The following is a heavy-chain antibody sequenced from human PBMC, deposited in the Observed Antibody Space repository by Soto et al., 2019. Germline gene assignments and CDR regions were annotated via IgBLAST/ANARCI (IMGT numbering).Heavy chain of an antibody. Sequence: PGGSLRLSCAASGFTFSSFAMSWVRQAPGKGLDWVSAISGSGGSTYSADSVKGRFTISRDNSKNTLYLQMSSLRAEDTAVYYCARGFSAGKGSSPVFWGQGSLVTV. J-gene: IGHJ4*02. V-gene: IGHV3-23*01. CDR2: ISGSGGST. CDR3: ARGFSAGKGSSPVF. CDR1: GFTFSSFA. D-gene: IGHD6-13*01.